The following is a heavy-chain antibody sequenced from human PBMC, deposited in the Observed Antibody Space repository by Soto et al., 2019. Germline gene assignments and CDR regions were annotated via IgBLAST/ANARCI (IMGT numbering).Heavy chain of an antibody. J-gene: IGHJ6*02. Sequence: GGSLRLSCAASGFTFSNAWMSWVRQAPGKGLEWVGRIKSKTDGGTTDYAAPVKGRFTISRDDSKNTLYLQMNSLKTEDTAVYYCTTSTAARPYYYYGMDVWGQVTTVTVSS. CDR3: TTSTAARPYYYYGMDV. D-gene: IGHD6-6*01. CDR1: GFTFSNAW. CDR2: IKSKTDGGTT. V-gene: IGHV3-15*01.